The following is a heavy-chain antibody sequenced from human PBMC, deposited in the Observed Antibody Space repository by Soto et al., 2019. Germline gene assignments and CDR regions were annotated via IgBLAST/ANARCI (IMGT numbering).Heavy chain of an antibody. CDR1: GGSFSGYY. V-gene: IGHV4-34*01. Sequence: SETLSLTCAVYGGSFSGYYWSWIRQPPGKGLEWIGEINHSGSTNYNPSLKSRVTISVDTSKNQFSLKLSSVTAADTAVYYCARHKYDFWSGYYLPPTNWFDPWGQGTLVTVSS. CDR3: ARHKYDFWSGYYLPPTNWFDP. D-gene: IGHD3-3*01. J-gene: IGHJ5*02. CDR2: INHSGST.